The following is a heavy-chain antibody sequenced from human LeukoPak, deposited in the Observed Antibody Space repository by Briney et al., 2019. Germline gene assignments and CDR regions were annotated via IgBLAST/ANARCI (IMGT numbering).Heavy chain of an antibody. V-gene: IGHV4-34*01. CDR2: INHSGST. CDR3: ARDSRWGSNYYFDN. CDR1: GGSFSGYY. Sequence: SETLSLTCAVYGGSFSGYYWSWIRQPPGKGLEWIGEINHSGSTNYNPSLKSRVTISVDTSKNQFSLKLSSVTAADTAVYYCARDSRWGSNYYFDNWGQGTLVTVSS. J-gene: IGHJ4*02. D-gene: IGHD3-10*01.